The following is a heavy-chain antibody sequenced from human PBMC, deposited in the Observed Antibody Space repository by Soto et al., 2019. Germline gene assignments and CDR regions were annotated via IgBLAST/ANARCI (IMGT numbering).Heavy chain of an antibody. CDR1: GFRFDDYA. Sequence: EVQLVESGGGSVQPGGSLRLSCVASGFRFDDYAMHWVRQRPGKGLEWVSGINWNSDTIGYDDSVKGRFIVSRDNAEGSLLLQMSSVRAEDTAIYFCAMSNSNDLYYHFESWGQGTPVTVSS. CDR3: AMSNSNDLYYHFES. V-gene: IGHV3-9*01. CDR2: INWNSDTI. J-gene: IGHJ4*02. D-gene: IGHD3-10*01.